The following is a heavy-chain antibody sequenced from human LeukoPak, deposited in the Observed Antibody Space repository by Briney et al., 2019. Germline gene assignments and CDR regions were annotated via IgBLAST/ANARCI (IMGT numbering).Heavy chain of an antibody. V-gene: IGHV4-39*01. D-gene: IGHD3-10*01. CDR3: ARHVPDGSRIKNYYGSGSYYKD. CDR1: GGSISSSSYY. CDR2: IYYSGST. J-gene: IGHJ4*02. Sequence: PSETLSLTCTVSGGSISSSSYYWGWIRQPPGKGLERIGSIYYSGSTYYNPSLKSRVTISVDTSKDQFSLKLSSVTAADTAVYYCARHVPDGSRIKNYYGSGSYYKDWGQGTLVTVSS.